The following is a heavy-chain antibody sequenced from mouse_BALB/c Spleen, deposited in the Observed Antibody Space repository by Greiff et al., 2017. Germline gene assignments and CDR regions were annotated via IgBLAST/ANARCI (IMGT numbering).Heavy chain of an antibody. J-gene: IGHJ2*01. V-gene: IGHV14-1*02. CDR1: GFNIKDYY. Sequence: VQLKQSGAELVRPGALVKLSCKASGFNIKDYYLHWVKQRPEQGLEWIGWIDPENGNTIYDPKFQGKASITADTSSNTAYLQLSSLTSEDTAVYYCARRPGDYFDYWGQGTTRTVSS. CDR3: ARRPGDYFDY. CDR2: IDPENGNT.